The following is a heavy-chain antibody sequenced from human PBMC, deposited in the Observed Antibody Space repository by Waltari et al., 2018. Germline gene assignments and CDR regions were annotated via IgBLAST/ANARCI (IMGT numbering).Heavy chain of an antibody. CDR2: IKQDGSEK. D-gene: IGHD7-27*01. J-gene: IGHJ4*02. CDR1: GFTFSSSG. Sequence: EVQLVESGGGLVQPGGSLRLSCAASGFTFSSSGMRWVRQAPGKGLEWVANIKQDGSEKYYVDSVKGRFTISRDNAKNSLYLQMNSLRAEDTAVYYCASHPQLGIGFDYWGQGTLVTVSS. CDR3: ASHPQLGIGFDY. V-gene: IGHV3-7*01.